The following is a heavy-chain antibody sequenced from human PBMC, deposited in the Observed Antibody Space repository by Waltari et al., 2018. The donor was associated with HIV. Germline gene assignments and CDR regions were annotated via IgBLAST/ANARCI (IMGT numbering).Heavy chain of an antibody. V-gene: IGHV1-18*01. D-gene: IGHD3-16*01. CDR2: IRAYKSNI. Sequence: QVQLVQSGAEVKKPGASVKVSYTASGYTFINYGISWVRQAPGKGLEWMGWIRAYKSNINYAQKVQVRVTMSTDTSTSTAYMELRSLRSDDTAVYYCARDGGRFSDYWGQGTLVTVSS. J-gene: IGHJ4*02. CDR1: GYTFINYG. CDR3: ARDGGRFSDY.